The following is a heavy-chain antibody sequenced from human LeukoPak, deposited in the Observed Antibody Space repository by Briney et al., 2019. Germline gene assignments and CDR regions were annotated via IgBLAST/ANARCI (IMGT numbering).Heavy chain of an antibody. Sequence: GESLKISCKGSGYSFTSYWISWVCQMPGKGLEWMGRIDPSDSYTNYSPSFQGHVTISADKSISTAYLQWSSLKASDTAMYYCARGTIVATIGYYNNYGMDVWGKGTTVTVSS. D-gene: IGHD5-12*01. CDR1: GYSFTSYW. CDR2: IDPSDSYT. CDR3: ARGTIVATIGYYNNYGMDV. V-gene: IGHV5-10-1*01. J-gene: IGHJ6*04.